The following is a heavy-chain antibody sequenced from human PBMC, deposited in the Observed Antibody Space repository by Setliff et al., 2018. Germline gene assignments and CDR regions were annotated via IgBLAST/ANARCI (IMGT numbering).Heavy chain of an antibody. CDR3: ASHFLTVMKYYYYMDV. D-gene: IGHD5-18*01. Sequence: SVKVSCKASGGTFSSYVISWVREAPGQGLEWMGGIIPMFGTNYAQKFQGRVTMTRDTSTSTVYMGLSSLRSEDTAVYYCASHFLTVMKYYYYMDVWGKGTTVTVSS. V-gene: IGHV1-69*05. CDR2: IIPMFGT. CDR1: GGTFSSYV. J-gene: IGHJ6*03.